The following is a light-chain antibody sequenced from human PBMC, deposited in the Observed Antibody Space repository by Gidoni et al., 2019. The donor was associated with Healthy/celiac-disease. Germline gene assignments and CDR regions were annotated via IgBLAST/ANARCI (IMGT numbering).Light chain of an antibody. J-gene: IGKJ4*01. CDR2: ASS. CDR1: QGISSY. Sequence: AIPMTQSPSSFSASTGDRVTLTCRASQGISSYLAWYQKKPGKAPKLLISASSTLQSGVPSRFSGSGSGTDFTLTISCLQSEDFATYYCQQYDTYPLTFGGGTKVEIK. CDR3: QQYDTYPLT. V-gene: IGKV1-8*01.